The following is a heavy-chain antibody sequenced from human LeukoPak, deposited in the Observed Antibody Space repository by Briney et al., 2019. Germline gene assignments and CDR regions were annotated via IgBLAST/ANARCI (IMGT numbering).Heavy chain of an antibody. CDR1: GFTFSSYW. Sequence: GGSLRLSCAASGFTFSSYWMHWVRQAPGKGLVWVSRINTDGSSTSYADSVKGRFTISRDNAKNTLYLQMNSLRAEDTAVYYCARDGSYGNRINWGQGTLVTVSS. D-gene: IGHD5-18*01. CDR2: INTDGSST. CDR3: ARDGSYGNRIN. V-gene: IGHV3-74*01. J-gene: IGHJ4*02.